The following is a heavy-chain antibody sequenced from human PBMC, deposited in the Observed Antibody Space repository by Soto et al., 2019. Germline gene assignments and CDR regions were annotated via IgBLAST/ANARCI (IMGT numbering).Heavy chain of an antibody. CDR1: GDSVSSPYY. CDR3: ARSAGWYAVHS. CDR2: VFHTGTT. Sequence: QVQLQESGPGLVKPSGTLSFTCAVSGDSVSSPYYWCWVRQPPGKGLEWIGEVFHTGTTSYNPSLRSRVTISMDKSNNQFSLDLTSVTAADTAVYYCARSAGWYAVHSWGPGTLVIVSS. J-gene: IGHJ4*02. D-gene: IGHD6-19*01. V-gene: IGHV4-4*02.